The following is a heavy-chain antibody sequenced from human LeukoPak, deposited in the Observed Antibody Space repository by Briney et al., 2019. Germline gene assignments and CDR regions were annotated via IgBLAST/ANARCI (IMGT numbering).Heavy chain of an antibody. J-gene: IGHJ4*02. Sequence: GATVKVSCKASGYTFTGYYMHWVRQAPGQGLEWMGRINPNSGGTNYAQKFQGRVSMTRDTSISTAYVELSRLRPDDTAVYYCAGGPRWDTAMVKGLDYWGQGTLVTVSS. CDR3: AGGPRWDTAMVKGLDY. CDR2: INPNSGGT. D-gene: IGHD5-18*01. CDR1: GYTFTGYY. V-gene: IGHV1-2*06.